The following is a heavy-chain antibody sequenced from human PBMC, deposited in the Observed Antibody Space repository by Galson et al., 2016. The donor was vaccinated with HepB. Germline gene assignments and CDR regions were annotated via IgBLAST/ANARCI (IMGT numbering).Heavy chain of an antibody. Sequence: SVKVSCKASGGTFSNYAFNWVRQAPGQGLEWMGGITPMFGTPTYAQTFQDRVTITADESTNTAYMELSSLRSEDTAVYYCARGDRGDILTGYYRFFDYWGQGTLVTVSS. CDR3: ARGDRGDILTGYYRFFDY. J-gene: IGHJ4*02. CDR1: GGTFSNYA. CDR2: ITPMFGTP. V-gene: IGHV1-69*13. D-gene: IGHD3-9*01.